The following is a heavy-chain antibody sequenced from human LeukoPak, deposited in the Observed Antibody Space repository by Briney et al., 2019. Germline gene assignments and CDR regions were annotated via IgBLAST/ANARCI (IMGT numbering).Heavy chain of an antibody. D-gene: IGHD6-13*01. Sequence: GGSLRLSCAASGFTFSSYWMSWVRQAPGKGLEWVANIKQDGSEKYYVDSGKGRFTISRDNAKNSLYLQMNSLRAEDTAVYYCARVKRQLVRLLSRDTTYYYYYYMDVWGKGTTVTVSS. V-gene: IGHV3-7*01. CDR3: ARVKRQLVRLLSRDTTYYYYYYMDV. J-gene: IGHJ6*03. CDR2: IKQDGSEK. CDR1: GFTFSSYW.